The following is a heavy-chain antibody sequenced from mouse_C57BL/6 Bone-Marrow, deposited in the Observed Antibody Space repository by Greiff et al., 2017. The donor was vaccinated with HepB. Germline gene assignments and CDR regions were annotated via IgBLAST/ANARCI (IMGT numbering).Heavy chain of an antibody. V-gene: IGHV3-6*01. CDR1: GYSITSGYY. CDR2: ISYDGSN. CDR3: AREGGTITTVVEDYFDY. J-gene: IGHJ2*01. Sequence: EVKLVESGPGLVKPSQSLSLTCSVTGYSITSGYYWNWIRQFPGNKLEWMGYISYDGSNNYNPSLKNRISITRDTSKNQFFLKLNSVTTEDTATYYCAREGGTITTVVEDYFDYWGQGTTLTVSS. D-gene: IGHD1-1*01.